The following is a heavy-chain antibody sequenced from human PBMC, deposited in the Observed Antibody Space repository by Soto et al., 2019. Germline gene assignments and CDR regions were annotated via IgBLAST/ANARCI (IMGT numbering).Heavy chain of an antibody. CDR2: INGDGSSTGSST. D-gene: IGHD1-1*01. J-gene: IGHJ4*02. Sequence: GGSLRLSCAASGFTFSSYWMHWVRQAPGKGLVWVSRINGDGSSTGSSTSYADSVRGRFTISRDNAKNTLYLQMNSLRAEDTAVYYCAGKQDWTTDYGGQGTLVTVSS. CDR1: GFTFSSYW. CDR3: AGKQDWTTDY. V-gene: IGHV3-74*01.